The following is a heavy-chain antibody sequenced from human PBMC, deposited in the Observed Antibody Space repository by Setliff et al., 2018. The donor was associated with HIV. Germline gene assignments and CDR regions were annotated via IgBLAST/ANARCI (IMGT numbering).Heavy chain of an antibody. D-gene: IGHD3-22*01. CDR3: ARASTRIGYDSSGYPFDY. V-gene: IGHV4-4*07. J-gene: IGHJ4*02. CDR1: GASISSQY. CDR2: MYTSGST. Sequence: SETLSLTCIVSGASISSQYWSWIRQPAGKGLEWIGRMYTSGSTNYNPSLKSRVTISVDTPKRQFSLKLSSVTAADTAVYYCARASTRIGYDSSGYPFDYWGQGTLVTVSS.